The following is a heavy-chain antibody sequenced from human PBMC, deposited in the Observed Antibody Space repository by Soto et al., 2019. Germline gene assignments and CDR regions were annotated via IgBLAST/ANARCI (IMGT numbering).Heavy chain of an antibody. CDR2: IDPSDSYT. Sequence: LGESLKISCKGSGYSFTSYWISWVRQMPGKGLEWMGRIDPSDSYTNYSPSFQGHVTISADKSISTAYLQWSSLKASDTAMYYCARLPLYNWNSHGMDVWGQGTTVTVSS. CDR3: ARLPLYNWNSHGMDV. D-gene: IGHD1-7*01. CDR1: GYSFTSYW. J-gene: IGHJ6*02. V-gene: IGHV5-10-1*01.